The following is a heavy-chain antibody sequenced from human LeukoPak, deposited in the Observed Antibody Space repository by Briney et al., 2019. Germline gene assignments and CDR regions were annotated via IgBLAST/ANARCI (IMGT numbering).Heavy chain of an antibody. V-gene: IGHV4-39*02. CDR2: IYYSGGT. CDR3: ARDIVVVPAATGGMFGMDV. D-gene: IGHD2-2*01. J-gene: IGHJ6*02. Sequence: PSETLSLTCTVSGGSISSTSYYWGWIRQPPGKGLEWIGSIYYSGGTYYNPSLKSRVTISVDTSKNQFSLKLSSVTAADTAVYYCARDIVVVPAATGGMFGMDVWGQGTTVTVSS. CDR1: GGSISSTSYY.